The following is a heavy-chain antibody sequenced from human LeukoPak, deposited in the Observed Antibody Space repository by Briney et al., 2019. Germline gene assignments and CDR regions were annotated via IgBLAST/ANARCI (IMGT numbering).Heavy chain of an antibody. J-gene: IGHJ4*01. CDR1: GFTFSDYY. CDR2: ISTTGTTI. V-gene: IGHV3-11*01. Sequence: GGSLRLSCAASGFTFSDYYMSWVRQAPGKGLEWVSYISTTGTTIFYADSVKGRFTISRDNAKNSLDLEMNNLRAEDAAVYYRAGCRGGSGPFLTLDYWGHGTLLTVAS. CDR3: AGCRGGSGPFLTLDY. D-gene: IGHD3-10*01.